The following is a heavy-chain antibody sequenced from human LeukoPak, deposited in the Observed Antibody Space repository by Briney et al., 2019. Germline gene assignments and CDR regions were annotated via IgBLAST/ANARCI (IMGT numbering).Heavy chain of an antibody. CDR1: GFTFSSYA. CDR2: ISGSGGST. J-gene: IGHJ4*02. D-gene: IGHD2-2*01. V-gene: IGHV3-23*01. CDR3: ARRRGYCSSTSCSHYYFDY. Sequence: GGSLRLSCAASGFTFSSYAMSWVRQAPGKGLEWVSAISGSGGSTYYADSVKGRFTISRDNSKNSLNLQMNSLRAEDTAVYYCARRRGYCSSTSCSHYYFDYWGQGTLVTVSS.